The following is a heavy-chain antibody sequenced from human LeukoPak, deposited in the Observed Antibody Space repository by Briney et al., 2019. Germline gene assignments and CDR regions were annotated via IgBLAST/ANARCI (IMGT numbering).Heavy chain of an antibody. CDR3: AKTVALRNSGPTY. J-gene: IGHJ4*02. Sequence: PGGSLRLSCGASIFTFNSYAMPWVRQAPGKGLEWVSGISGSGASTYYADSVKGRFSISRDNSKNTLYLQMNSLRADDTAVYYYAKTVALRNSGPTYRGQGTLVTVSS. V-gene: IGHV3-23*01. CDR1: IFTFNSYA. D-gene: IGHD6-25*01. CDR2: ISGSGAST.